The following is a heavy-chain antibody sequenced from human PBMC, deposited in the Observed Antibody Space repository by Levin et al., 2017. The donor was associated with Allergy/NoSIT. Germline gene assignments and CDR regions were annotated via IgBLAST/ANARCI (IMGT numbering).Heavy chain of an antibody. Sequence: GGSRRLSCEASGFTFSGHWMHWVRQAPGKGRGGVSNISPDGREKSKADSVKGRFTMSRDNAKKTLYLQLNSLRAEDTAVYYCTRGGSNYNIDYWGQGILVTVSS. V-gene: IGHV3-74*01. D-gene: IGHD1-1*01. CDR2: ISPDGREK. CDR3: TRGGSNYNIDY. CDR1: GFTFSGHW. J-gene: IGHJ4*02.